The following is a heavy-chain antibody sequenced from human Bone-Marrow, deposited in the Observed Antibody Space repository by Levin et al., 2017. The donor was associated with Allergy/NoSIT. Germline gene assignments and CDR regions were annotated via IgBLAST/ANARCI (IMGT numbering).Heavy chain of an antibody. J-gene: IGHJ4*02. CDR2: ISAYNGNT. V-gene: IGHV1-18*01. Sequence: LGESLKISCKASGYTFTNFGITWVRQAPGQGLEWMGWISAYNGNTKYAQNIQGRVTMTTDTSTSTAYMELRSLRSDDTAMFYCARASPATASPLEDYWGQGTLVTVSS. D-gene: IGHD5-24*01. CDR3: ARASPATASPLEDY. CDR1: GYTFTNFG.